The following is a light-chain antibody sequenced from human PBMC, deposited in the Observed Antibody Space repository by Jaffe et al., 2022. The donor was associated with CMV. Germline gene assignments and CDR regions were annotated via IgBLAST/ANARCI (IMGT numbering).Light chain of an antibody. V-gene: IGLV2-11*01. J-gene: IGLJ1*01. CDR3: CSYALSLYV. CDR2: DVT. Sequence: QSALTQPPSVSGSPGQSVTISCTGTSSDVGGFDYVSWYQQHPGKAPKLMVYDVTKRPSGVPDRFSGSKSGNTASLTISGLQPEDEADYYCCSYALSLYVFGSGTMVTVL. CDR1: SSDVGGFDY.